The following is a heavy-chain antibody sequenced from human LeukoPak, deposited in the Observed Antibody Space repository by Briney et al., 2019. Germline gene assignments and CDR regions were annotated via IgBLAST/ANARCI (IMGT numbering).Heavy chain of an antibody. CDR2: ITSSSTSYT. D-gene: IGHD5-12*01. J-gene: IGHJ4*02. Sequence: TGGSLRLSCAASGXISSDYYMSWIRQAPGKGLEWISYITSSSTSYTNYAGSVKGRFTISRDNAKNSLYLQMNSLRSDDTAVYYCARHGSGSSFDYWGQGTLVTVSS. CDR3: ARHGSGSSFDY. V-gene: IGHV3-11*03. CDR1: GXISSDYY.